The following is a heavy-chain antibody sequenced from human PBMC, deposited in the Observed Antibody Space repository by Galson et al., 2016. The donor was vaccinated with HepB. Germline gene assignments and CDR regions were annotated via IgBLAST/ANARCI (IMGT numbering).Heavy chain of an antibody. CDR2: VFYDDSRK. CDR3: AKVGLIRGGLARYFDD. V-gene: IGHV3-30*18. Sequence: SLRLSCAASGFLFSDYGMHWVRQAPGKGLEWVAVVFYDDSRKYYADFVKGRFSISRDNSNNTLYLQMNSLRAEDTAVYYCAKVGLIRGGLARYFDDWGQGTLVTVSS. D-gene: IGHD3-16*01. CDR1: GFLFSDYG. J-gene: IGHJ4*02.